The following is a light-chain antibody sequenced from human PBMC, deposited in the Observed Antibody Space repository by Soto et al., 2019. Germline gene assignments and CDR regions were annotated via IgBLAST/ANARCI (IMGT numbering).Light chain of an antibody. J-gene: IGLJ2*01. CDR2: RND. CDR3: AVWDNSLNGVA. Sequence: QSALTQTPSASGTPGQRVTISCSGSNSNMGRNYVYWYQQVPGTAPKLLMYRNDVRPSGVPDRFTGSKSGTSASLAISGLRSEDEADHYCAVWDNSLNGVAFGGGTKVTVL. CDR1: NSNMGRNY. V-gene: IGLV1-47*01.